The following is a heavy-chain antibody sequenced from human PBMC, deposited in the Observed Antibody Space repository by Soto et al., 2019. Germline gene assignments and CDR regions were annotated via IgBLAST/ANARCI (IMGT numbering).Heavy chain of an antibody. CDR1: GVSFSGYY. Sequence: SETLTLTCAVYGVSFSGYYWSWIRQPPGKGLEWIGDINHRRRTTYKPSLKSRGTILVDPPNNYLSLKLCSLTADDTDMYYFTGSVTAPDCVDPWGHATLVRVSA. J-gene: IGHJ5*02. V-gene: IGHV4-34*01. CDR3: TGSVTAPDCVDP. D-gene: IGHD3-10*01. CDR2: INHRRRT.